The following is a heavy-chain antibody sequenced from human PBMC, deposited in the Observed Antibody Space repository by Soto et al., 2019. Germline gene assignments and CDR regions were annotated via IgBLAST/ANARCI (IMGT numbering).Heavy chain of an antibody. D-gene: IGHD1-1*01. CDR2: INPFDGSR. CDR3: ARGLTLGTFDY. Sequence: ASVKVSCKASGYIFTSYYLHWVRQAPGQGLEWMGWINPFDGSRMFAQSFQGRVTMTRDTSTSTVYMELSSLRSEDTAVYYCARGLTLGTFDYWGQGNLVTVSS. CDR1: GYIFTSYY. V-gene: IGHV1-46*01. J-gene: IGHJ4*02.